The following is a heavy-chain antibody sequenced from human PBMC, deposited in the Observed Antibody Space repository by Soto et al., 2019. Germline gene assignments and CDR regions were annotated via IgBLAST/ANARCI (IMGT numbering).Heavy chain of an antibody. CDR2: IHYSGRT. D-gene: IGHD1-26*01. CDR1: NGSISGFY. CDR3: VRVGVGIGNHFDS. J-gene: IGHJ4*02. Sequence: SETLSLTCSVSNGSISGFYWTWIRQPPGKILEWIGYIHYSGRTNYNPSLTSRATMSVDTSKNQFSLNLKSITAADTAVYSCVRVGVGIGNHFDSWGRGTLVTVSS. V-gene: IGHV4-59*12.